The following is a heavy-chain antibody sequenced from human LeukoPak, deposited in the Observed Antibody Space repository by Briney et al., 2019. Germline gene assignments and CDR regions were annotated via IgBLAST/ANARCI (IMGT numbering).Heavy chain of an antibody. Sequence: SETLSLTCTVSGGSISSYYWSWIRQPPGKGLEWIGYIYTSGSTNYNPSLKSRVTISVDTSKNQFSLRLNSVTAADTAVYYCATHSAMGSSSRGPFDYWGQGTLVTVSS. CDR1: GGSISSYY. D-gene: IGHD6-6*01. CDR3: ATHSAMGSSSRGPFDY. CDR2: IYTSGST. J-gene: IGHJ4*02. V-gene: IGHV4-4*09.